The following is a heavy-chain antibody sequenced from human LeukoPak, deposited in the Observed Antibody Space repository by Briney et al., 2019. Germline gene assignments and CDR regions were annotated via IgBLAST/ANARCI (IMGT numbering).Heavy chain of an antibody. V-gene: IGHV3-30*18. Sequence: PGRSLRLSCAASGFTFSSYGMHWVRQAPGKGLEWVAVISYDGSNKYYADSVKGRFTISRDNSKNTLYLQMNSLRAEDTAVYYCAKDPAHRVILWFGELGVGYFDYWGQGTLVTVSS. CDR2: ISYDGSNK. CDR3: AKDPAHRVILWFGELGVGYFDY. J-gene: IGHJ4*02. CDR1: GFTFSSYG. D-gene: IGHD3-10*01.